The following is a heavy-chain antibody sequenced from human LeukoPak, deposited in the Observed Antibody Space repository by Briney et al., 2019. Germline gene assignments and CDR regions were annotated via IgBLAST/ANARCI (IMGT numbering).Heavy chain of an antibody. CDR2: IKPDGGET. D-gene: IGHD6-19*01. CDR3: ARGPPRNIALAGYTWFDP. V-gene: IGHV3-7*01. Sequence: GGSLRLSCAASGFTFSSHWMSWVRQAPGTGLEWVAKIKPDGGETYYGDSVKGRFTISRDDAKNSLYLQMNSLRGEDTAVYYCARGPPRNIALAGYTWFDPWGQGTLVTVSS. J-gene: IGHJ5*02. CDR1: GFTFSSHW.